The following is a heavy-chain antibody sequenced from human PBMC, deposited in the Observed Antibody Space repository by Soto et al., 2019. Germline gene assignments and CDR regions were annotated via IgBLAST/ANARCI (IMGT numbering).Heavy chain of an antibody. V-gene: IGHV3-48*02. CDR1: GFIFSDYS. J-gene: IGHJ6*02. D-gene: IGHD3-22*01. CDR2: ITTTSSTM. CDR3: ARDSSGRQYYGMDV. Sequence: PVGSLRLSCTPSGFIFSDYSMNWVRQAPGKGLEWISYITTTSSTMYYAGSVKGRFTISRDNAKNSLYLQMNSLRDEDTAVYYCARDSSGRQYYGMDVWGQGTTVTVSS.